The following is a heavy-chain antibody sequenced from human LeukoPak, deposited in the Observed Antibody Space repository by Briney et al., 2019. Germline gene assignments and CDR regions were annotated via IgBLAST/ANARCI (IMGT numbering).Heavy chain of an antibody. J-gene: IGHJ4*02. CDR1: GGSISSSSYY. Sequence: PSETLSLTCTVSGGSISSSSYYWGWIRQPPGKGLEWIGSIYYSGSTYYNPSLKSRVTISVDTSKNQFSLKLSSVTAADTAVYYCARGRYFDWLLDYWGQGTLVTVSS. CDR2: IYYSGST. D-gene: IGHD3-9*01. CDR3: ARGRYFDWLLDY. V-gene: IGHV4-39*07.